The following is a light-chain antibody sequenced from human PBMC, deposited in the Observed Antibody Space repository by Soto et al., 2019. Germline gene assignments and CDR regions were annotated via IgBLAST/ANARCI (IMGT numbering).Light chain of an antibody. Sequence: EIVMTQSPATLSVSPGERVTLSCRASQSVSSNLAWYQQKPGQAPRLLIYGASTRATGIPARFSGSGSGTEFTLTISSLQSEDFVLYYCQQYNNWLWTFGQGTKVEIK. CDR2: GAS. CDR1: QSVSSN. V-gene: IGKV3-15*01. J-gene: IGKJ1*01. CDR3: QQYNNWLWT.